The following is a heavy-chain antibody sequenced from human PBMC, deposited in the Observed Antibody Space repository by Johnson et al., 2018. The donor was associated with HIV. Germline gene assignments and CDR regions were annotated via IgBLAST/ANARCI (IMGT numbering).Heavy chain of an antibody. D-gene: IGHD1-26*01. CDR1: GFTVSSNY. CDR3: ARSRWADDAFDG. V-gene: IGHV3-66*01. CDR2: IYSGGST. Sequence: VQLVESGGGVVQPGGSLRLSCAASGFTVSSNYMSWVRQAPGKGLEWVSVIYSGGSTYYADSVKGRFTISRDNAKNTVYLQMISLRAEDMAVYYCARSRWADDAFDGWGQGTMVTVSS. J-gene: IGHJ3*01.